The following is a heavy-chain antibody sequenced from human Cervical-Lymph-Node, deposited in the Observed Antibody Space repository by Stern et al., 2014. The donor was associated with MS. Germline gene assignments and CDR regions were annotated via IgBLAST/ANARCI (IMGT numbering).Heavy chain of an antibody. Sequence: VQLVQSGGGVVPPGRSLRLSCAASGFTFSSYGMHWVRQAPGKGLEWGAVLSYDGSNKYYADSVKGRFTISRDNSKNTLYLQMNSLRAEDTAVYYCAKDSLRYCSGGSCYGPFDYWGQGTLVTVSS. CDR3: AKDSLRYCSGGSCYGPFDY. CDR2: LSYDGSNK. J-gene: IGHJ4*02. V-gene: IGHV3-30*18. D-gene: IGHD2-15*01. CDR1: GFTFSSYG.